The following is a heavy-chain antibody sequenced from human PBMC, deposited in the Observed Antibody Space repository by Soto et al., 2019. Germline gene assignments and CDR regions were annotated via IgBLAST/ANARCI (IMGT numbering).Heavy chain of an antibody. CDR3: ARAIGSRSIAAASRYYYYYGMDV. CDR2: INPNSGGT. D-gene: IGHD6-13*01. CDR1: AYTFTNYG. J-gene: IGHJ6*02. Sequence: ASVKVSCKASAYTFTNYGISWVRQAPGQGLEWMGWINPNSGGTNYAQKFQGWVTMTRDASISTAYMELSRLRSDDTAVYYCARAIGSRSIAAASRYYYYYGMDVWGQGTTVTVSS. V-gene: IGHV1-2*04.